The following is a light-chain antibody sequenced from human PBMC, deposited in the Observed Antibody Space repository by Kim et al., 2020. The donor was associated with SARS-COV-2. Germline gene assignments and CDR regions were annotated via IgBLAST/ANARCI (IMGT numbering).Light chain of an antibody. CDR1: ELGDKY. J-gene: IGLJ2*01. CDR3: QTWDINTVF. Sequence: SYELTQPPSVSVSPGQTASITCSGDELGDKYVCWYQQKPGQSPVLVMYEDTKRPSGIPERFSGSNSGNTATLTISGTQAMDEADYFCQTWDINTVFFGAGTQLTVL. V-gene: IGLV3-1*01. CDR2: EDT.